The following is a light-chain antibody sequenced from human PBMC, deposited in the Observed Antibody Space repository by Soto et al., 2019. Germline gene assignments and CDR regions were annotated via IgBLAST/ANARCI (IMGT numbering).Light chain of an antibody. CDR2: DVS. Sequence: PGERATLSCRASQSLSSYLAWYQHKPGQAPRLLIYDVSSRATGIPARFSGSGSGTDFTLTISGLEPEDFAVYYCQQRSNWPPEVTFGQGTRLEI. CDR1: QSLSSY. V-gene: IGKV3-11*01. J-gene: IGKJ5*01. CDR3: QQRSNWPPEVT.